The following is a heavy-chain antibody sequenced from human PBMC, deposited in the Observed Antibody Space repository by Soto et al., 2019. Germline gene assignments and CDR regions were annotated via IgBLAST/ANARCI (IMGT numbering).Heavy chain of an antibody. V-gene: IGHV1-18*01. D-gene: IGHD3-22*01. J-gene: IGHJ4*02. CDR3: AREQFYYYDSSGYYYFDY. CDR1: GYTFTSYG. Sequence: ASVKVSCKASGYTFTSYGISWVRQAPGQGLEWMGWISAYNGNTNYAQKLQGRVTMTTDTSTSTAYMELRGLRSDDTAVYYCAREQFYYYDSSGYYYFDYWGQGTLVTVSS. CDR2: ISAYNGNT.